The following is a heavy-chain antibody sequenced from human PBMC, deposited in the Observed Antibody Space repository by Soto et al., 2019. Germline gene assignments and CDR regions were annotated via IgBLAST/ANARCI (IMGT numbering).Heavy chain of an antibody. D-gene: IGHD6-13*01. CDR2: IDPSDSYT. J-gene: IGHJ2*01. Sequence: GESLKIACKRSGYSFTNYWISWVRQMPGKGLEWMGKIDPSDSYTHYSPSFQGHITISADESINTAYLQWSSLRASDTAMYFCARLTGPRYGSSWYSDLWGRGTLVTVS. V-gene: IGHV5-10-1*01. CDR1: GYSFTNYW. CDR3: ARLTGPRYGSSWYSDL.